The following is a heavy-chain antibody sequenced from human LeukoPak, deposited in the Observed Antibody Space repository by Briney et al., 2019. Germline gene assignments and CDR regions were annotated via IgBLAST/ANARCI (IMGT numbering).Heavy chain of an antibody. CDR3: ASLYYYYYVMDV. Sequence: GGPLRLSCAASGFTFSSYAMSWVRQAPGKGLEWVSGISTNGGSTYYADSVKGRFTISRDNSKNTLYLQMNSLRAEDTAVYYCASLYYYYYVMDVWGQGTTVTGSS. CDR1: GFTFSSYA. V-gene: IGHV3-23*01. J-gene: IGHJ6*02. CDR2: ISTNGGST.